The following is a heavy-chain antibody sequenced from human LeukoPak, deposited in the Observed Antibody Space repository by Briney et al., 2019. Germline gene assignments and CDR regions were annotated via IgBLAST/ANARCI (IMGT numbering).Heavy chain of an antibody. CDR2: IRRDGSVQ. CDR1: GFTLSSYW. CDR3: ARDSNPQSSGYYFDAFDM. D-gene: IGHD3-22*01. J-gene: IGHJ3*02. V-gene: IGHV3-7*01. Sequence: PGGSLRLSCEASGFTLSSYWMTWVRQAPGMGLEWVANIRRDGSVQHYQDSVEGRFTISRDNTKNSLYLQMNSLRAEDTAVYYCARDSNPQSSGYYFDAFDMWGQGTMVTVSS.